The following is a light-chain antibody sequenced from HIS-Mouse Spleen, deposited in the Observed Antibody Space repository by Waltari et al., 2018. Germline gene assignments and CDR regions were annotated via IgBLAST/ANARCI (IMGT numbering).Light chain of an antibody. Sequence: QLVLTQSPSASASLGASVKLTCTLSSGHRSYAIAWHQQQPEKGPRYLMKLNSDGSHSKGDGIPDRFSGSSSGAERYLTISSLQSEDEADYYCQTWGTGGFGGGTKLTVL. V-gene: IGLV4-69*01. J-gene: IGLJ2*01. CDR2: LNSDGSH. CDR3: QTWGTGG. CDR1: SGHRSYA.